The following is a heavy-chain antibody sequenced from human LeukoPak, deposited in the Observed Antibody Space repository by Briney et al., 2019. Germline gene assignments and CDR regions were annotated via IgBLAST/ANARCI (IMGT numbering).Heavy chain of an antibody. J-gene: IGHJ5*02. Sequence: PSETLSLTCTVSGYCISSGYYWGWIRQPPGKGLEWIGAINHSGSTNYNPSLKSRVTISVDTSKNQFSLKLSSVTAADTAIYYCARAYYESSGYSGFDPWGQGTLVTVSS. CDR1: GYCISSGYY. V-gene: IGHV4-38-2*02. CDR2: INHSGST. CDR3: ARAYYESSGYSGFDP. D-gene: IGHD3-22*01.